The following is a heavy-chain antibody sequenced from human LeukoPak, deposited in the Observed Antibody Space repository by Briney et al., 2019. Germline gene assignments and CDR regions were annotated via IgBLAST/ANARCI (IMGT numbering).Heavy chain of an antibody. CDR3: ARATILYGGNPGGTDY. V-gene: IGHV4-39*07. CDR1: GGSISSISYY. D-gene: IGHD4-23*01. CDR2: INHSGST. J-gene: IGHJ4*02. Sequence: SETQSLTCTVSGGSISSISYYWSWIRQPPGKGLEWIGEINHSGSTNYNPSLKSRVTISVDTSKNQFSLKLSSVTAADTAVYYCARATILYGGNPGGTDYWGQGTLVTVSS.